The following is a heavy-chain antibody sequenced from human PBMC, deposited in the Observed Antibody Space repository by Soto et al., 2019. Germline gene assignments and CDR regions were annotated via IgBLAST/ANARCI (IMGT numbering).Heavy chain of an antibody. CDR3: ATRQGGPVDTAMVSS. CDR1: GYTFTSYY. V-gene: IGHV1-8*01. Sequence: ASVNVSCKSSGYTFTSYYINWVRQATGQGLEWMGWMNPNSGNTGYAQKFQGRVTMTRNTPISTAYMELSSLRSEDTAVYYCATRQGGPVDTAMVSSWGQGTLVTVSS. D-gene: IGHD5-18*01. CDR2: MNPNSGNT. J-gene: IGHJ5*02.